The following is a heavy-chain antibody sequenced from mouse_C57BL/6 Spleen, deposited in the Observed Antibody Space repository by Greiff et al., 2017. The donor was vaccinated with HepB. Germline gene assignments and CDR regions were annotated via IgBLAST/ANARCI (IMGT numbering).Heavy chain of an antibody. CDR3: ARGGYFDY. J-gene: IGHJ2*01. V-gene: IGHV1-54*01. CDR2: INPGSGGT. CDR1: GYAFTNYL. Sequence: VQLQQSGAELVRPGTSVKVSCKASGYAFTNYLIEWVKQRPGQGLEWIGVINPGSGGTNYNEKFKGKATLTADKSSSTAYMQLSSLTSEDSAVYVCARGGYFDYWGQGTTLTVSS.